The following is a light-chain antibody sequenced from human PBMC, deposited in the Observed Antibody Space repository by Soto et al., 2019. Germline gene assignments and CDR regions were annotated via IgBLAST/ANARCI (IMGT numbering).Light chain of an antibody. V-gene: IGKV1-5*03. CDR3: QQYNSYSPYT. Sequence: DIQMTQSPSTLSASVGDRVTITCRASQSISSWLAWYQQKPGKAPKLLIYKAYSLESGVPSRFSGSVSGTQFTLTISSLQPDDFATYYCQQYNSYSPYTFGQGTKLEIK. CDR2: KAY. CDR1: QSISSW. J-gene: IGKJ2*01.